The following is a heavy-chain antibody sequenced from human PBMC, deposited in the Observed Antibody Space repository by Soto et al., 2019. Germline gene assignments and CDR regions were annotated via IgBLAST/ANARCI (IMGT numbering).Heavy chain of an antibody. D-gene: IGHD3-10*01. CDR3: TRDSGY. CDR1: GFTFSGYS. CDR2: IRSKAYGGTT. J-gene: IGHJ4*02. V-gene: IGHV3-49*03. Sequence: GGSLRLSCASSGFTFSGYSMSWFRQAPGKGLEWVGFIRSKAYGGTTEYAASVKGRFTISRDDSKSIAYLQMNSLKTEDTAVYYCTRDSGYWGQGTLVTVSS.